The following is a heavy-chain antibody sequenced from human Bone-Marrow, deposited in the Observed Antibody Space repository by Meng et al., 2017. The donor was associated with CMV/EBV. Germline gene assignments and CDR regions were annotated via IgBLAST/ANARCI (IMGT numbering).Heavy chain of an antibody. CDR2: IYYSGST. V-gene: IGHV4-39*01. CDR1: GGSISSSSYY. J-gene: IGHJ4*02. CDR3: ARHGLSRFLEWSLFDY. Sequence: SETLSLTCTVSGGSISSSSYYWGWIRQPPGKGLEWIGSIYYSGSTYYNPSLKSRVTISVDTSKNQFSLKLSSVTAADTAVYYCARHGLSRFLEWSLFDYWGQGPLVTVYS. D-gene: IGHD3-3*01.